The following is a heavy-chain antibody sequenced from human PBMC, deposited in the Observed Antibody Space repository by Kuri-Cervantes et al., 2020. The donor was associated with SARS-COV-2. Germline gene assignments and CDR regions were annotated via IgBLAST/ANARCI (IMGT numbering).Heavy chain of an antibody. J-gene: IGHJ6*02. D-gene: IGHD4-11*01. CDR3: ARDHPTVTPSSGMDV. Sequence: SVKVSCKASGGTFSSYAISWVRQAPGQGLEWMGGIIPIFGTANYAQKFQGRVTITADESTSTAYMELSSLRSEDTAVYYCARDHPTVTPSSGMDVWGQGTTVTVSS. CDR1: GGTFSSYA. V-gene: IGHV1-69*13. CDR2: IIPIFGTA.